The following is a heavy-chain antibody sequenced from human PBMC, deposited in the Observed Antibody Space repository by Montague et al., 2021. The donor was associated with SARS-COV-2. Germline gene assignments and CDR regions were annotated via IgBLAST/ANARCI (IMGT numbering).Heavy chain of an antibody. V-gene: IGHV4-59*08. CDR2: ISDSGST. CDR3: ARHYSATLPAVY. J-gene: IGHJ4*02. D-gene: IGHD2-15*01. CDR1: GGSISSSY. Sequence: SETLSLTCTVSGGSISSSYWSWFRQPPGKGLEWMGYISDSGSTNYNPSLTSRVTMSVDTSKNQFSLKVNSVTAADTAVYYCARHYSATLPAVYWGQGTLVTVSS.